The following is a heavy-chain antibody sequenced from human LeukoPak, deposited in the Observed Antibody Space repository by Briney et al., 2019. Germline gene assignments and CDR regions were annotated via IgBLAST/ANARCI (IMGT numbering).Heavy chain of an antibody. Sequence: PSETLSLTCTVPGGSISSYYWSWIRPPPGKGLEWIGYIYYSGSTSYTPSLKSRVTISVDTSMQQFSLKLSSMTAGDTAVHYFAREAWVTRGSFDIWGKGTRVTVSS. CDR3: AREAWVTRGSFDI. J-gene: IGHJ3*02. D-gene: IGHD5-18*01. CDR1: GGSISSYY. CDR2: IYYSGST. V-gene: IGHV4-59*01.